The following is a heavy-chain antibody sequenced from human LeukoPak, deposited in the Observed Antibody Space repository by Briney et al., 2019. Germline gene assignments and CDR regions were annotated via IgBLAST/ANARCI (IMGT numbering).Heavy chain of an antibody. J-gene: IGHJ3*02. Sequence: GGSLRLSCAASGFTFRNYAMNWVRQAPGKGLEWISGIIGSGGTTYYAESVKGRFTISRDNIKNTLYLQMISPRAEDTAVYYCARLGGIAADNAFDIWGHGTLVTVSS. V-gene: IGHV3-23*01. CDR2: IIGSGGTT. CDR3: ARLGGIAADNAFDI. CDR1: GFTFRNYA. D-gene: IGHD6-13*01.